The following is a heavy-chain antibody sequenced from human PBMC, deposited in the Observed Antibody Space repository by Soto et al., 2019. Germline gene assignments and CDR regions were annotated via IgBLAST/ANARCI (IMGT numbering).Heavy chain of an antibody. CDR3: ARDIVVVPAEDYYYYYGMDV. D-gene: IGHD2-2*01. CDR1: GYTFTSYA. CDR2: INAGNGNT. V-gene: IGHV1-3*01. Sequence: ASVKVSCKASGYTFTSYAMHXVRQAPGQRLEWMGWINAGNGNTKYSQKFQGRVTITRDTSASTAYMELSSLRSEDTAVYYCARDIVVVPAEDYYYYYGMDVWGQGTTVIVS. J-gene: IGHJ6*02.